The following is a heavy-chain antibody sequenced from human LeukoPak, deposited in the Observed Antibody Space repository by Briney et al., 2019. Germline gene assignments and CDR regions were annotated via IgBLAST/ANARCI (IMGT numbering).Heavy chain of an antibody. V-gene: IGHV4-59*06. CDR2: IYYSGST. D-gene: IGHD6-19*01. CDR1: GGSISSYY. Sequence: SETLSLTCTVSGGSISSYYWSWIRQHPGKGLEWIGYIYYSGSTYYNPSLKSRVTISVDTSKNQFSLKLSSVTAADTAVYYCARATYSSGWYTGIDYWGQGTLVTVSS. CDR3: ARATYSSGWYTGIDY. J-gene: IGHJ4*02.